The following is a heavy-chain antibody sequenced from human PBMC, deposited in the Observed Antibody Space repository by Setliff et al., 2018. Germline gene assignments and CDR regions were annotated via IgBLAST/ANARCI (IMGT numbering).Heavy chain of an antibody. CDR3: ATEKFPGDWGDY. J-gene: IGHJ4*02. CDR2: INAGNGNT. CDR1: GGTFNTYV. V-gene: IGHV1-18*01. Sequence: ASVKVSCKASGGTFNTYVISWVRQAPGQGLEWMGWINAGNGNTKYSQKFQGRVTMTTDTSTRTAYMEVTSLRSDDTAVYYCATEKFPGDWGDYWGQGTLVTVSS. D-gene: IGHD2-21*01.